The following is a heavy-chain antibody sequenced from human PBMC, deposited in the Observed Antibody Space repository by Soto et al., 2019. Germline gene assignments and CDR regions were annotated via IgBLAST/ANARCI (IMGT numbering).Heavy chain of an antibody. D-gene: IGHD2-15*01. Sequence: GASVKVSCKASGYKFTTYFIHWVRQAPGQGLEWMGMIHPSGDTGYAQKFRGRVTMTIDTSTTKAYMELRNLTSEDTAVYFSVRGYCKTSPCSGDFQFWGQGTLVTVSS. CDR3: VRGYCKTSPCSGDFQF. J-gene: IGHJ1*01. CDR2: IHPSGDT. CDR1: GYKFTTYF. V-gene: IGHV1-46*01.